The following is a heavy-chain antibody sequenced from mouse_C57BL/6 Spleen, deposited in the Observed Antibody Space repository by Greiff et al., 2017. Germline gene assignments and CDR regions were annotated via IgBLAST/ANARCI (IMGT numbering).Heavy chain of an antibody. CDR3: ARGYGSSSWFAY. Sequence: CTGMIHPNSGSTNYNEKFKSKATLTVDKSSSTAYMQLSSLTSEDSAVYYCARGYGSSSWFAYWGQGTLVTVSA. J-gene: IGHJ3*01. D-gene: IGHD1-1*01. V-gene: IGHV1-64*01. CDR2: IHPNSGST.